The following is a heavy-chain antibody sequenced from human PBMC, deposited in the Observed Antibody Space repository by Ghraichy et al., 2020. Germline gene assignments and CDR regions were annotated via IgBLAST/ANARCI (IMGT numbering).Heavy chain of an antibody. CDR3: AKGTIAGPSATSLDY. Sequence: GESLNISCAASGFTFTSYAMNWVRQAPGKGLEWVSVISANGVNTYYGDSVKGRFTISRDNSKNTIYLQMNSLRVEDTAIYYCAKGTIAGPSATSLDYWGQGSLVTVSS. CDR2: ISANGVNT. CDR1: GFTFTSYA. D-gene: IGHD1-26*01. V-gene: IGHV3-23*01. J-gene: IGHJ4*02.